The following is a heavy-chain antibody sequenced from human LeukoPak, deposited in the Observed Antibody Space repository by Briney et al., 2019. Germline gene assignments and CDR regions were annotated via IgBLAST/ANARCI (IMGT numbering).Heavy chain of an antibody. CDR3: ARTKDTYFDY. D-gene: IGHD2-8*01. CDR1: GFTFSGYG. V-gene: IGHV3-33*01. CDR2: IWYDGSNK. J-gene: IGHJ4*02. Sequence: GGSLRLSCVASGFTFSGYGIHWVRQAPGKGLEWVAVIWYDGSNKYYADSVKGRFTISRDNSKNTLYLQMNSLRAEDTAVYYCARTKDTYFDYWGQGTLVTVSS.